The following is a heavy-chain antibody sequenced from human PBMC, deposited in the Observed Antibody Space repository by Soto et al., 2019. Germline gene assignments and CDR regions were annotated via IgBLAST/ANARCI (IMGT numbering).Heavy chain of an antibody. D-gene: IGHD3-16*01. CDR2: INSDGSST. CDR3: VLRNWFDP. V-gene: IGHV3-74*01. Sequence: GSLRLSCAASGXTVSSYWMHWVRQAPGKGLVWVSSINSDGSSTSYEDPVKGRFTIYRDNAKNTMYLQMNSLRAEDTAVYYCVLRNWFDPWGQGTLGTVSS. J-gene: IGHJ5*02. CDR1: GXTVSSYW.